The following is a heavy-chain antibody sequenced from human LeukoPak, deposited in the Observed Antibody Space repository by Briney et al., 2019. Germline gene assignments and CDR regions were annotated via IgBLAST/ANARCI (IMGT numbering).Heavy chain of an antibody. J-gene: IGHJ6*03. CDR1: GGSFSGYY. CDR2: INHSGST. CDR3: ARHISTGDHHYYYYMDV. V-gene: IGHV4-34*01. D-gene: IGHD3-16*01. Sequence: SETLSLTCAVYGGSFSGYYWSWIRQPPGKGLEWIGEINHSGSTNYNPSLKSRVTISVDTSKNQFSLKLSSVTAADTAVYYCARHISTGDHHYYYYMDVWGKGTTVTISS.